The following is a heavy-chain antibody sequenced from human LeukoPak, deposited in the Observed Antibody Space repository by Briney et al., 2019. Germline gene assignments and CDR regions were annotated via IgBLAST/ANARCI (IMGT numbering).Heavy chain of an antibody. V-gene: IGHV4-34*01. CDR1: GGSFSGYY. J-gene: IGHJ6*04. D-gene: IGHD2-15*01. CDR2: INHSGST. Sequence: PSETLSLTCAVYGGSFSGYYWSWIRQPPGKGLEWIGEINHSGSTNYNPSLKSRVTISVDTSKNQFSLKLSSVTAADTAVYYCARHGRRSTDVWGKGTTVTVSS. CDR3: ARHGRRSTDV.